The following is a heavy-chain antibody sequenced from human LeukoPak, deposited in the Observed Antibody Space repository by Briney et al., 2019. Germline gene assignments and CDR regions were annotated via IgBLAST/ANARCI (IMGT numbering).Heavy chain of an antibody. D-gene: IGHD4-17*01. CDR1: GYTFTSYY. V-gene: IGHV1-46*01. Sequence: ASVKVSCKASGYTFTSYYMHWVRQAPGQGLEWMGIINPSGGSTTYAQKFQGRVTMTRDTSTSTVYMDLGSLRSEDTAVYYCARDAMSSVTTSPHYFDYWGQGTLVTVSS. CDR3: ARDAMSSVTTSPHYFDY. CDR2: INPSGGST. J-gene: IGHJ4*02.